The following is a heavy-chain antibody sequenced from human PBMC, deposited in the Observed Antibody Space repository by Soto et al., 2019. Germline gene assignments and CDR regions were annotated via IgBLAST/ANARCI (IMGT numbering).Heavy chain of an antibody. V-gene: IGHV4-59*01. CDR2: IYYSGST. CDR1: GGSISSYY. CDR3: ARDSPDNWFDP. Sequence: SETLSLTCTVSGGSISSYYWSWIRQPPGKGLEWIGYIYYSGSTNYNPSLKSRVTISVDTSKNQFSLKLSSVTAADTAVYYCARDSPDNWFDPWGQGTLVTVSS. J-gene: IGHJ5*02.